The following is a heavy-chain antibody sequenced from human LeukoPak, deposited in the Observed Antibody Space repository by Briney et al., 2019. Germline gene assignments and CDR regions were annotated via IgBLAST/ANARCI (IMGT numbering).Heavy chain of an antibody. Sequence: SETLSLTCAVYGGSFSGYYWSWIRQPPGKGLEWIGEINHSGSTDYNPSLKSRVTISVDTSKNQFSLKLSSVTAADTAVYYCARGRNLQWLVREVFDYWGQGTLVTVSS. CDR3: ARGRNLQWLVREVFDY. J-gene: IGHJ4*02. V-gene: IGHV4-34*01. CDR1: GGSFSGYY. D-gene: IGHD6-19*01. CDR2: INHSGST.